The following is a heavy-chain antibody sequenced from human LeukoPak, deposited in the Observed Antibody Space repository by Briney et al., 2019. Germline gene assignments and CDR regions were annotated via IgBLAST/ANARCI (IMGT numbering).Heavy chain of an antibody. CDR2: INHSGST. CDR3: ARLPRWSYFLAAFDI. D-gene: IGHD1-26*01. V-gene: IGHV4-34*01. J-gene: IGHJ3*02. CDR1: GFTFSSYA. Sequence: PGGSLRLSCAASGFTFSSYAMSWVRQAPGKGLEWIGEINHSGSTNYNPSLKSRVTISVDTSKNQFSLKLSSVTAADTAVYYCARLPRWSYFLAAFDIWGQGTMVTVSS.